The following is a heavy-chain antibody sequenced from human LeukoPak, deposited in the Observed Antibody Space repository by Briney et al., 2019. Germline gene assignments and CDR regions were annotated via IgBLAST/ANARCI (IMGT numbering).Heavy chain of an antibody. V-gene: IGHV3-48*03. Sequence: GGSLRLSCTTAGFTFGDYAMSWVRQAPGKGLEWVSYISSTGNTIYYADSVKGRFTISRDNAKNSLYLQMNSLRAEDTAFYYCARVTVSSGVDYWGQGTLVTVSS. J-gene: IGHJ4*02. CDR1: GFTFGDYA. CDR3: ARVTVSSGVDY. D-gene: IGHD4-11*01. CDR2: ISSTGNTI.